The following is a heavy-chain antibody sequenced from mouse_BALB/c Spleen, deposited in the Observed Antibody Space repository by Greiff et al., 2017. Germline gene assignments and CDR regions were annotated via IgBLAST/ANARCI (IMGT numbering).Heavy chain of an antibody. J-gene: IGHJ4*01. CDR2: ISYSGST. Sequence: EVQLQESGPGLVKPSQSLSLTCTVTGYSITSDYAWNWIRQFPGNKLEWMGYISYSGSTSYNPSLKSRISITRDTSKNQFFLQLNSVTTEDTATYYCARGDYGYDYYAMDYWGQGTSVTVSS. V-gene: IGHV3-2*02. D-gene: IGHD2-2*01. CDR3: ARGDYGYDYYAMDY. CDR1: GYSITSDYA.